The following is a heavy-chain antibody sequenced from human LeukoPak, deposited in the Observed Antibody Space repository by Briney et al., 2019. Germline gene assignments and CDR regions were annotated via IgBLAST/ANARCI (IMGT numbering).Heavy chain of an antibody. CDR1: GYTLTELS. CDR3: ARVGYSYGTGYFDY. D-gene: IGHD5-18*01. V-gene: IGHV1-24*01. Sequence: ASVKVSCKVSGYTLTELSMHWVRQAPGKGLEWMGGFDPEDAETIYTQKFQGRVTITTDESTSTAYMELRSLRSEDTAVYYCARVGYSYGTGYFDYWGQGTLVTVSS. J-gene: IGHJ4*02. CDR2: FDPEDAET.